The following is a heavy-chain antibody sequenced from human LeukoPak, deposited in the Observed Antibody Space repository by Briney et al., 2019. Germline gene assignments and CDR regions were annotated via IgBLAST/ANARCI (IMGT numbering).Heavy chain of an antibody. CDR2: INPNSGGT. J-gene: IGHJ4*02. D-gene: IGHD1-26*01. V-gene: IGHV1-2*02. Sequence: GASVKVSCKASGYTFTAYYMHWVRQAPGQGLEWMGWINPNSGGTNYPQKFQGRVTMTRDTSISTAYMDLSRLRSDDTAVYYCARSKMGVTTPASDHWGQGTLVTVSS. CDR3: ARSKMGVTTPASDH. CDR1: GYTFTAYY.